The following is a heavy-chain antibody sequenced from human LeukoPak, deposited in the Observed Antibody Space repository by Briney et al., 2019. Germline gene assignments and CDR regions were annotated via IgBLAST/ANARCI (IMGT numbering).Heavy chain of an antibody. CDR1: GYSFTTYW. Sequence: GESLKISCKASGYSFTTYWIGWVRQMPGKGLEWMGIIYPGDFDTRCSPSFQGQVTISVDKSLSTAYVQWGSLKASDTAIYYCGKSGAVASPGMPDYWGQGTLVTVSS. J-gene: IGHJ4*02. V-gene: IGHV5-51*01. CDR2: IYPGDFDT. CDR3: GKSGAVASPGMPDY. D-gene: IGHD6-13*01.